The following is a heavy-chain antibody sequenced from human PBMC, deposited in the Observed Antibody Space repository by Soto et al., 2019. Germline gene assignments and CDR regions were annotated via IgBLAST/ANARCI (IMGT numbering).Heavy chain of an antibody. CDR1: GFTFDDFA. CDR3: TRDSIHSKWLPFNCFDA. D-gene: IGHD3-22*01. J-gene: IGHJ5*02. CDR2: MNWNGDSK. V-gene: IGHV3-9*01. Sequence: EVKLVESGGGLVQPGRSLKISCAASGFTFDDFAMHWVRLAPGKGLEWVSGMNWNGDSKAYAASVKGRFTISRDNAKHSLYLEMNSLRPEDTAFYYCTRDSIHSKWLPFNCFDARGQGILVSVSS.